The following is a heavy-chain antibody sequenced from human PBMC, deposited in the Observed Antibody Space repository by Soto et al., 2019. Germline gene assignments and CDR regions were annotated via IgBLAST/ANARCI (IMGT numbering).Heavy chain of an antibody. CDR1: GYTFTSYA. D-gene: IGHD3-22*01. V-gene: IGHV1-3*01. Sequence: ASVKVSCKASGYTFTSYAMHWVRQAPGQRIEWMGWINAGNGNTKYSQKFQGRVTITRDTSASTAYMELSSLRSEDTAVYYCARAVTMIVVNFDYWGQGTLVTVSS. J-gene: IGHJ4*02. CDR3: ARAVTMIVVNFDY. CDR2: INAGNGNT.